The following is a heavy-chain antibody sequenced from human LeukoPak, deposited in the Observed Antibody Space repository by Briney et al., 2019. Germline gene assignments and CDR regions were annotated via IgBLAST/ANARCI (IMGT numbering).Heavy chain of an antibody. CDR2: ISAYNGNT. CDR1: GYTFTSYG. V-gene: IGHV1-18*01. Sequence: GASVKVSCKASGYTFTSYGISWVRQAPGQGLEWMGWISAYNGNTNYAQKLQGRVTMTTDTSTSTAYMELRSLRSDDTAVYYCARDPQLRTYYYDSSGYRFDYWGQGTVVTVSS. J-gene: IGHJ4*02. D-gene: IGHD3-22*01. CDR3: ARDPQLRTYYYDSSGYRFDY.